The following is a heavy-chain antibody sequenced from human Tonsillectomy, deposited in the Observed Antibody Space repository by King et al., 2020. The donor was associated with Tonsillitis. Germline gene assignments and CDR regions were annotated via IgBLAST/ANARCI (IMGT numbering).Heavy chain of an antibody. CDR2: ISRIGDIT. V-gene: IGHV3-23*04. D-gene: IGHD6-13*01. Sequence: VQLVESGGGLVQPGGSLRLSCAASGFTFSSYVMNWVRQAPGKGLEWVSTISRIGDITFYADSVKGRFTISRDNSRNTLYLQMDSLRAEDSAVYYCAKEVGSSWELYGMDVWGQGTTVTVSS. J-gene: IGHJ6*02. CDR1: GFTFSSYV. CDR3: AKEVGSSWELYGMDV.